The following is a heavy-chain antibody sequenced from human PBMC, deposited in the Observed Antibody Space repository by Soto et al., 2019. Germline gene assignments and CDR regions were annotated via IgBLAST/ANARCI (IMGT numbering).Heavy chain of an antibody. CDR1: GYTFTSYG. V-gene: IGHV1-18*03. J-gene: IGHJ4*02. D-gene: IGHD2-15*01. CDR2: ISAYNGNT. CDR3: AKAPCSGGSCHMEY. Sequence: ASVKVSCKASGYTFTSYGISWVRQAPGQGPEWMGWISAYNGNTNYAQKLQGRVTMTTDTSTSTAYMELRSLRAEDMALYYCAKAPCSGGSCHMEYWGQGTLVTVSS.